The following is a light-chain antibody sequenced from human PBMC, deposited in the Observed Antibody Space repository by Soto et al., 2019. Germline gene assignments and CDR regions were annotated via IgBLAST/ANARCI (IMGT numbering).Light chain of an antibody. CDR1: SFNIGAGYD. CDR3: QSYDSSLSGAV. V-gene: IGLV1-40*01. J-gene: IGLJ2*01. Sequence: QSVLTQPPSVSGAPGQRVTISCTGSSFNIGAGYDVHWYQQLPERAPKLLIYGNNNRPSGAPDRFSGSKSGTSASLAITGLQAEDEADYYCQSYDSSLSGAVFGGGT. CDR2: GNN.